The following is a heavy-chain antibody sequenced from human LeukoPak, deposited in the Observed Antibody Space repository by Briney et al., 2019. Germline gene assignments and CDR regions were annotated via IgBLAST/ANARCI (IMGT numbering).Heavy chain of an antibody. CDR1: GFSLSDSI. J-gene: IGHJ4*02. CDR3: TRQDCSGGPCSFVDY. D-gene: IGHD2-15*01. CDR2: IRSKTNNYAT. Sequence: QSGGSLRLSCAASGFSLSDSIIHWVRQASGRGLEWVGRIRSKTNNYATAYAASVSGRFTISRDDSKNTAYLQMNALKTEDTAVYFCTRQDCSGGPCSFVDYWGQGTLVTVSS. V-gene: IGHV3-73*01.